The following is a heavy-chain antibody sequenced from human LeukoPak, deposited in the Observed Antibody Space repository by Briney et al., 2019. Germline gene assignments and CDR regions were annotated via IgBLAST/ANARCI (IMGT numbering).Heavy chain of an antibody. V-gene: IGHV3-48*03. Sequence: LDCFSYIRSTLTTIYYAHSVKGPFTISRDNPKNSLYLQMNSLRAEDTAVYYCARFSSLFDYWGQGTLVTVSS. CDR2: IRSTLTTI. J-gene: IGHJ4*02. CDR3: ARFSSLFDY.